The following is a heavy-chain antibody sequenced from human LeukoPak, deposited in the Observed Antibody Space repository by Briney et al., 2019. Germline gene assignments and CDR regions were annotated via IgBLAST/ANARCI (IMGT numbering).Heavy chain of an antibody. J-gene: IGHJ4*02. V-gene: IGHV3-53*01. Sequence: GGSLRLSCAASGFTFSSYSMNWVRQAPGKGLEWVSVIYSGGSTYYADSVKGRFTISRDNSKNTLYLQMNSLRAEDTAVYYCAREMVRGVIDYWGQGTLVTVSS. D-gene: IGHD3-10*01. CDR2: IYSGGST. CDR1: GFTFSSYS. CDR3: AREMVRGVIDY.